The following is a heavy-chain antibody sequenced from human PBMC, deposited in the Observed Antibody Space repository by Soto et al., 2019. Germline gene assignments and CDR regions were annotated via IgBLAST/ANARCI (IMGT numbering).Heavy chain of an antibody. J-gene: IGHJ5*02. CDR1: GFTFSSYS. CDR2: ISSSSSYI. CDR3: ASPSGWDSNYAP. D-gene: IGHD4-4*01. V-gene: IGHV3-21*01. Sequence: GGSLRLSCAASGFTFSSYSMNWVRQAPGKGLEWVSSISSSSSYIYYADSVKGRFTISRDNAKNSLYLQMNSLRAEDTAVYYCASPSGWDSNYAPWGQGTLVTISS.